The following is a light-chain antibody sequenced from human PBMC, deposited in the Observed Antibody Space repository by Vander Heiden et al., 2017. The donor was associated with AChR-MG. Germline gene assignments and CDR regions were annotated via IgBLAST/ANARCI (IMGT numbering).Light chain of an antibody. J-gene: IGKJ2*01. CDR2: ATA. Sequence: DIQMTQSPSSLSASVGDTVTITCRASHPINNYLNRYQQQPGKAPTVLISATASMQGGVPSRFCGSAAGTNFTLTISSLQPEDFATYYCQQKYSTPRTFGQGTKLEIK. V-gene: IGKV1-39*01. CDR1: HPINNY. CDR3: QQKYSTPRT.